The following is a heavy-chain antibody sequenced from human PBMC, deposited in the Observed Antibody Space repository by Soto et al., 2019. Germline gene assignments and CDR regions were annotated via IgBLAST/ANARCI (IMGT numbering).Heavy chain of an antibody. CDR3: ARLRYYDSSGYYNWFDP. J-gene: IGHJ5*02. V-gene: IGHV5-51*01. CDR1: GYSFTSYW. CDR2: IYPGDSDT. D-gene: IGHD3-22*01. Sequence: GESLKISCKGSGYSFTSYWIGWVRQMPGKGLEWMGIIYPGDSDTRYSPSFQGQVTISADKSFSTAYLQWRSLKASDTAMYYCARLRYYDSSGYYNWFDPWGQGTLVTVSS.